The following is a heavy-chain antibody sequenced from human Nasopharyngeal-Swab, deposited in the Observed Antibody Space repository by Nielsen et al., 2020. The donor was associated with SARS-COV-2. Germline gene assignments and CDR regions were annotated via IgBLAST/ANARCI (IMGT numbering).Heavy chain of an antibody. V-gene: IGHV3-74*01. Sequence: ETLSLTCAASGFSVIAYWIHWVRQAPGKGLVWVSRINSDGSVVSYADSVKGRFTISRDNAENSLYLQMNSLRAEDTAVYYCARDLSMIVVLIGTPSAFDIWGQGTMVTVSS. CDR2: INSDGSVV. J-gene: IGHJ3*02. CDR3: ARDLSMIVVLIGTPSAFDI. D-gene: IGHD3-22*01. CDR1: GFSVIAYW.